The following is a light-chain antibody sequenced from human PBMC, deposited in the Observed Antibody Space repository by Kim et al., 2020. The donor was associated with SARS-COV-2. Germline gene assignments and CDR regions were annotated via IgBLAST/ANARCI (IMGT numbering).Light chain of an antibody. CDR3: QQYNNWTPYT. CDR2: GAS. CDR1: QSVSSN. V-gene: IGKV3-15*01. Sequence: EIVMTQSPATLSVSPGERATLSCRASQSVSSNLAWYQQKPGQAPRLLIYGASTRATDIPARFSGSGSGTEFTLTISSLQSEDFAVYYCQQYNNWTPYTFGQGTKLEI. J-gene: IGKJ2*01.